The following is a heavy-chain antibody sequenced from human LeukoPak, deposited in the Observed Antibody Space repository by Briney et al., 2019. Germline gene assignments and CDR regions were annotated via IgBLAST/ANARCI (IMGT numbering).Heavy chain of an antibody. V-gene: IGHV5-51*01. J-gene: IGHJ3*02. Sequence: GESLKISCKGSGYSFTSYWIGWVRQMPGKGLEWMGIIYPGDSDTRYCPSFQGQVTISADKSISTAYLQWSSLKASDTAMYYCARYMSGYSYESDAFDIWGQGTMVTVSS. CDR1: GYSFTSYW. CDR2: IYPGDSDT. D-gene: IGHD5-18*01. CDR3: ARYMSGYSYESDAFDI.